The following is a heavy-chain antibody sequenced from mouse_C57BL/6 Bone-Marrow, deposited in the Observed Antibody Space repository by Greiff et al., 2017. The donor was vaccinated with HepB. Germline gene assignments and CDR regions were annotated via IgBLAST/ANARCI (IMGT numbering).Heavy chain of an antibody. J-gene: IGHJ3*01. CDR3: ARDYYYGSSTFAY. Sequence: DVKLVESGGGLVKPGGSLKLSCAASGFTFSSYAMSWVRQTPEKRLEWVATISDGGSYTYYPDNVKGRFTISRDNAKNNLYLQMSHLKSEDTAMYYCARDYYYGSSTFAYWGQGTLVTVSA. CDR1: GFTFSSYA. CDR2: ISDGGSYT. V-gene: IGHV5-4*01. D-gene: IGHD1-1*01.